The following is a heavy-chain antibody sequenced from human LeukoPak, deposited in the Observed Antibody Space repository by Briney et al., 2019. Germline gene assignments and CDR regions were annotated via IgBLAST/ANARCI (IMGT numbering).Heavy chain of an antibody. CDR3: ARDRRGWYCSGGSCYLPPDV. D-gene: IGHD2-15*01. CDR1: GFTVSSNY. Sequence: HPGGSLRLSCAASGFTVSSNYMSWVRQAPGKGLEWVSVIYSGGSTYYADSVKGRFTISRDNSKNTLYLQMNSLRAEDTAVYYCARDRRGWYCSGGSCYLPPDVWGQGTTVTVS. V-gene: IGHV3-66*01. CDR2: IYSGGST. J-gene: IGHJ6*02.